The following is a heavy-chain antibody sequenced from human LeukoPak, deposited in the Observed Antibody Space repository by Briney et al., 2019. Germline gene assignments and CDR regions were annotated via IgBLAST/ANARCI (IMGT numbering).Heavy chain of an antibody. CDR2: IYYSEST. J-gene: IGHJ3*02. Sequence: SETLSLTCTVSGDSISSYYWSWIRQPPGKGLEWIGYIYYSESTKYNPSLKSRVTMSVDTSKNQFSLKLSSVTAADTAVYYCASRSGSFSDALDIWGQGTLVTVSS. V-gene: IGHV4-59*08. D-gene: IGHD3-10*01. CDR1: GDSISSYY. CDR3: ASRSGSFSDALDI.